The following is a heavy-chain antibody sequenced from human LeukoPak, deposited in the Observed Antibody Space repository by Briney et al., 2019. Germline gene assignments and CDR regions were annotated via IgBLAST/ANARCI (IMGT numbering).Heavy chain of an antibody. CDR1: GFTFSSYG. V-gene: IGHV3-33*08. D-gene: IGHD1-14*01. CDR3: ARVRTAYYYYYGMDV. CDR2: IRYDGSNK. Sequence: GRSLRLSCAASGFTFSSYGMHWVRQAPGKGLEWVAFIRYDGSNKYYADSVKGRFTISRDNSKNTLYLQMNSLRAEDTAVYYCARVRTAYYYYYGMDVWGQGTTVTVSS. J-gene: IGHJ6*02.